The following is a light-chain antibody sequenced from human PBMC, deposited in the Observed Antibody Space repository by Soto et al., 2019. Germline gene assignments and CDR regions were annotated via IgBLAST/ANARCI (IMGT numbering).Light chain of an antibody. CDR1: YSDIGGYNY. Sequence: QSALTQPASVSGSPGQSITISCTGAYSDIGGYNYVSWYQQHPRKAPKLMIYDVTNRPSGVSYRFSGSKSGNTASLTISGLQAEDEADYYCSSYTSRSTLGVFGGGTKLTVL. CDR3: SSYTSRSTLGV. J-gene: IGLJ2*01. CDR2: DVT. V-gene: IGLV2-14*03.